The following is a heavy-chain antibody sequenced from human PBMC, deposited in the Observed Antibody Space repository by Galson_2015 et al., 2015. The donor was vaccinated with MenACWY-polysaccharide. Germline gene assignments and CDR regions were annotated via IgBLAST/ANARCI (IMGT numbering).Heavy chain of an antibody. CDR2: IYVGGSR. V-gene: IGHV3-53*01. J-gene: IGHJ3*02. Sequence: SLRLSCAASGFTVSANYMSWVRQAPGRGLEWVSIIYVGGSRRYADSVKGRFTISEDNSENTLYLQMNSLRAEDTAVYYCARGASQVGGLASWSFDIWGPGTMVTVSS. CDR3: ARGASQVGGLASWSFDI. CDR1: GFTVSANY. D-gene: IGHD1-26*01.